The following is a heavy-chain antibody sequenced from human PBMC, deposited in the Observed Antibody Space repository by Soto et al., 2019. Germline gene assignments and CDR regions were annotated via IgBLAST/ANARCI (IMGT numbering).Heavy chain of an antibody. CDR1: GGSIISGGYS. Sequence: SETLSLTCAVSGGSIISGGYSWSWIRQPPGKGLEWIGYIYHSGSTYYNPSLKSRVTISVDRSKNQFSLKLSSVTAADTAVYYCARGSIAAAVNVNWFDPWGQGTLVTVSS. V-gene: IGHV4-30-2*01. CDR3: ARGSIAAAVNVNWFDP. D-gene: IGHD6-13*01. CDR2: IYHSGST. J-gene: IGHJ5*02.